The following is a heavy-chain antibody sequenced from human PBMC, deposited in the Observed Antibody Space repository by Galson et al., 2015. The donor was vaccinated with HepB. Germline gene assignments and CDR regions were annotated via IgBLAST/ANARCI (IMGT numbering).Heavy chain of an antibody. CDR1: GYTFTDYV. V-gene: IGHV7-4-1*02. J-gene: IGHJ6*03. Sequence: VKVSCKASGYTFTDYVVNWVRQAPGQGLEWMGWMNTNTGKPTYAPGFAGRFVFSLDTSFTTAYLQTSSLETDDTAVYYCARSPLRFLDWLPYYDYYYMDVWGEGTTVTVSS. D-gene: IGHD3-3*01. CDR3: ARSPLRFLDWLPYYDYYYMDV. CDR2: MNTNTGKP.